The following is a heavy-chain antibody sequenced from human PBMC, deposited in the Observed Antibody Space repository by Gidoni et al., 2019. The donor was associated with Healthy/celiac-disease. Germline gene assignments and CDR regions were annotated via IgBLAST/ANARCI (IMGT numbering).Heavy chain of an antibody. CDR1: GGSFSGYY. Sequence: QVQLQQWGAGLLKPSETLSLTCAVYGGSFSGYYWSWIRPPPGKGLEWIGEINHSGRTNYNPSLKSRVTISVDTSKNQFSLKLSSVTAADTAVYYCARGRRTAAGTMDYWGQGTLVTVSS. CDR3: ARGRRTAAGTMDY. V-gene: IGHV4-34*01. J-gene: IGHJ4*02. D-gene: IGHD6-13*01. CDR2: INHSGRT.